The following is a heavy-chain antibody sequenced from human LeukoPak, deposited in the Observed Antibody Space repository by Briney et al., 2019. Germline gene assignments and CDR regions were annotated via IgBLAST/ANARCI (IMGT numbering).Heavy chain of an antibody. J-gene: IGHJ3*02. CDR1: GGSFNNYA. Sequence: ASVKVSRKASGGSFNNYAISWVRQAPGQGLEWMGRIIPILGIANYAQKFQGRVTITADKATSTAYMELRSLRSEDTAVYDCARENILTGHDAFDIWGQGTMITVSS. D-gene: IGHD3-9*01. CDR3: ARENILTGHDAFDI. CDR2: IIPILGIA. V-gene: IGHV1-69*04.